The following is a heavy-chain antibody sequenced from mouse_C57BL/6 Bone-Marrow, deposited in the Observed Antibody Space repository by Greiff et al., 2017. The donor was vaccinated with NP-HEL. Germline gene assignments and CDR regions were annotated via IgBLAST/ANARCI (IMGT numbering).Heavy chain of an antibody. V-gene: IGHV1-39*01. D-gene: IGHD2-2*01. Sequence: EVKLQESGPELVKPGASVKISCKASGYSFTDYNMNWVKQSNGKSLEWIGVINPNYGTTSYNQKFKGKATLTVDQSSRTAYMQLNSLTYEDSAVYYCARGGWLPHFDYWGQGTTLTVSS. CDR1: GYSFTDYN. CDR3: ARGGWLPHFDY. CDR2: INPNYGTT. J-gene: IGHJ2*01.